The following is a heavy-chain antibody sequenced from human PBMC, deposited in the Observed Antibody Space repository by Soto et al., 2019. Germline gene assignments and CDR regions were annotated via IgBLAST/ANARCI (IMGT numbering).Heavy chain of an antibody. Sequence: SETLSLTCTVSGGSISSSSYYWGWIRQPPGKGLEWIGSIYYSGSTYYNPSLKSRVTISVDTSKNQFSLKLSSVTAADTAVYYCARLRRRSGTVTNPRHYYMDVWGKGTTVTVSS. D-gene: IGHD4-17*01. CDR2: IYYSGST. CDR3: ARLRRRSGTVTNPRHYYMDV. J-gene: IGHJ6*03. V-gene: IGHV4-39*01. CDR1: GGSISSSSYY.